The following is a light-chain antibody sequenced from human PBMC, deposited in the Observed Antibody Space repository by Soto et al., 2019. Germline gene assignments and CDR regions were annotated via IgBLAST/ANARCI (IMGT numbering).Light chain of an antibody. CDR2: SND. CDR1: SSDVGSNT. CDR3: ATWDDRVFGHV. V-gene: IGLV1-44*01. J-gene: IGLJ1*01. Sequence: QSVLTQPPSASATPGQRVTIPCSGRSSDVGSNTVNWYQQFPGAAPKLLIYSNDQRPSGVPDRFSASKSGTSASLAISGLQSEDEADYYCATWDDRVFGHVFGTGTKGTVL.